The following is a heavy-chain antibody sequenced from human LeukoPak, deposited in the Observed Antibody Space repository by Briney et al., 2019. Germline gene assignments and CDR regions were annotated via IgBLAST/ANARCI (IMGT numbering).Heavy chain of an antibody. V-gene: IGHV3-23*01. CDR2: ISGSGGST. J-gene: IGHJ4*02. CDR3: AKEVGSKAWGKEGYY. CDR1: GFTFSSYG. Sequence: GGSLRLSCAGSGFTFSSYGMSWVRQAPGKGLEWVSAISGSGGSTYYADSVKGRFAISRDNSKNTLYLQMNSLRAEDTAVYYCAKEVGSKAWGKEGYYWGQGTLVTVSS. D-gene: IGHD7-27*01.